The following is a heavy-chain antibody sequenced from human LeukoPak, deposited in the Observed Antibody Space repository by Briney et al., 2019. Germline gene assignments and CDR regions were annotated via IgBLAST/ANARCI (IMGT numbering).Heavy chain of an antibody. CDR1: GGSISTYY. D-gene: IGHD6-6*01. Sequence: PSETLSLTCTVSGGSISTYYWNWIRQPPGKGLEWIGYIYHSGSTNYNPSLQSRVTISVDTSKNQFSLNLNSVTAADTTVYYCARGGAARLHFQNWGQGTLVTVSS. V-gene: IGHV4-59*01. CDR3: ARGGAARLHFQN. J-gene: IGHJ1*01. CDR2: IYHSGST.